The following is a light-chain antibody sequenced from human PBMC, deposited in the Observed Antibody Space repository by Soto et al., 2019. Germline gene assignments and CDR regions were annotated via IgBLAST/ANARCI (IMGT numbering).Light chain of an antibody. Sequence: QSALTQPASVSGSPGQSITISCTGSSSDVGSNNLVSWYQQLPGKAPKLMIYEGSERPSGVSHRFSGSKSGNTASLTISGLQSEDEADYYYCSYATSTTWVFGGGTKLTVL. CDR2: EGS. CDR3: CSYATSTTWV. CDR1: SSDVGSNNL. V-gene: IGLV2-23*01. J-gene: IGLJ3*02.